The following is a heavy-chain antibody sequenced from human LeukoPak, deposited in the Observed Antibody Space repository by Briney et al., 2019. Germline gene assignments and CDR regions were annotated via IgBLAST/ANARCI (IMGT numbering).Heavy chain of an antibody. CDR3: ARVGGEGVDY. CDR2: ISYDGSNK. J-gene: IGHJ4*02. CDR1: GFTFSSYA. Sequence: AGGSLRLSCAASGFTFSSYAMHWVRQAPGKGLEWVAVISYDGSNKYYADSVKGRFTISRDNAKNSLYLQMNSLRAEDTAVYYCARVGGEGVDYWGQGTLVTVSS. V-gene: IGHV3-30-3*01. D-gene: IGHD3-10*01.